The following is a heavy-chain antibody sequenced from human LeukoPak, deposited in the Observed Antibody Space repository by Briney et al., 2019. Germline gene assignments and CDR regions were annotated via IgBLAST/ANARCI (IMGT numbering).Heavy chain of an antibody. V-gene: IGHV3-33*06. CDR3: AKDPTNWGNYGYFDY. CDR2: IWYDGSNK. Sequence: PGRSLRLSCAASGFTFSSYGMHWVRQAPGKGLEWVAVIWYDGSNKYYADSVKGRFTIPRDNSKNTLYLQMNSLRPEDTAVYYCAKDPTNWGNYGYFDYWGQGTLVTVSS. J-gene: IGHJ4*02. D-gene: IGHD3-16*01. CDR1: GFTFSSYG.